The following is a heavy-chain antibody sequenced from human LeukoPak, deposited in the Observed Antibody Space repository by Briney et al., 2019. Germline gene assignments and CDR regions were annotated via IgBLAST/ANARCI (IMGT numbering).Heavy chain of an antibody. CDR1: EFTFTSYE. J-gene: IGHJ3*02. Sequence: GGSLGLSCAASEFTFTSYELNWVRQAPGKGLEWVSYISSSGNTISYADSVKGRFTISRDNAKNSLYLQVISLRAEDTAVYYCARGPSIAARYDAFDIWGQGTMVTVSS. D-gene: IGHD6-6*01. CDR2: ISSSGNTI. CDR3: ARGPSIAARYDAFDI. V-gene: IGHV3-48*03.